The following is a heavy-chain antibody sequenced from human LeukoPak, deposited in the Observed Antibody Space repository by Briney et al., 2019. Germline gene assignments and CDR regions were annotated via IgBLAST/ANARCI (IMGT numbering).Heavy chain of an antibody. J-gene: IGHJ4*02. CDR3: ARMRYSSGWYSDAYFDY. V-gene: IGHV4-34*01. Sequence: PSETLSLTCAVYGGSFSGYYWSWIRQPPGKGLEWIGEINHSGSTNYSPSLKSRVTISVDTSKNQFSLKLSSVTAADTAVYYCARMRYSSGWYSDAYFDYWGQGTLVTVSS. CDR1: GGSFSGYY. D-gene: IGHD6-19*01. CDR2: INHSGST.